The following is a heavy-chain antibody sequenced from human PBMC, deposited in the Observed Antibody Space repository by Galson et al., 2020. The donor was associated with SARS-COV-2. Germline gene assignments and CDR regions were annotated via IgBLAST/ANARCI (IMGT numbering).Heavy chain of an antibody. CDR1: GFTFSTYG. Sequence: GGSLRLSCAASGFTFSTYGLHWVRQAPGKGLEWVSYISSGSGTIYYADSVKGRFTISRDDAESFLFLQMNSLRAEDTAVYYCATTKGFCSGDDCYAHFDYWGQGTLLTVSS. CDR2: ISSGSGTI. V-gene: IGHV3-48*01. CDR3: ATTKGFCSGDDCYAHFDY. J-gene: IGHJ4*02. D-gene: IGHD2-15*01.